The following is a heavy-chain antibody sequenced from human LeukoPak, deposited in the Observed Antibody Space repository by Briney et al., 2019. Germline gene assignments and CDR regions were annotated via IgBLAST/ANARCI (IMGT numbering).Heavy chain of an antibody. CDR1: GFTFSSYG. J-gene: IGHJ4*02. CDR2: IWYDGSNK. V-gene: IGHV3-33*06. D-gene: IGHD3-10*01. CDR3: AKDTTTSRRGFDY. Sequence: GGSLRLSCAASGFTFSSYGMHWVRQAPGKGLEWVAVIWYDGSNKYYADSVKGRFTISRDNSKNTLYLQMNSLRVEDTAVFYCAKDTTTSRRGFDYWGQGILVTVSS.